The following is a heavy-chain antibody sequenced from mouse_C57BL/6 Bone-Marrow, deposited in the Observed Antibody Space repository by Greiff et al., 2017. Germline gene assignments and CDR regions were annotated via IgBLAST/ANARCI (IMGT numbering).Heavy chain of an antibody. CDR3: AKGYDYDYAMDY. Sequence: VQLQQSGPELVKPGASVKISCTASGYSFTDYNMNWVKQSNGKSLEWIGVINPNYGTTSYNQKFKGKATLTVDQSSSTAYMQLNSLTSEDSAVYYGAKGYDYDYAMDYWGQGTSVTVSS. D-gene: IGHD2-4*01. J-gene: IGHJ4*01. CDR1: GYSFTDYN. CDR2: INPNYGTT. V-gene: IGHV1-39*01.